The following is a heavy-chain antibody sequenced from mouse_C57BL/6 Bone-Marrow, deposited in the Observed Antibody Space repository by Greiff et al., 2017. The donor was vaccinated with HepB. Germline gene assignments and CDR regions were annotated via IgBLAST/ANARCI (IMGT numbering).Heavy chain of an antibody. Sequence: SGAELVRPGSSVKMSCKTSGYTFTSYGINWVKQRPGQGLEWIGYIYIGNGYTEYNEKFKSKATLTVDKSSSTAYMQLSSLTSEDSAVYYCARGRGGSSPYYFDYWGQGTTLTVSS. D-gene: IGHD1-1*01. CDR2: IYIGNGYT. J-gene: IGHJ2*01. V-gene: IGHV1-58*01. CDR3: ARGRGGSSPYYFDY. CDR1: GYTFTSYG.